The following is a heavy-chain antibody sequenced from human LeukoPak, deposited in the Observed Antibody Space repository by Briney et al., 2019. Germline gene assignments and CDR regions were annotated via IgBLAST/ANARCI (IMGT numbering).Heavy chain of an antibody. CDR2: INHSGST. Sequence: KPSETLSLTCAVYGGSFSGYYWGWIRQPPGKGLEWIGEINHSGSTNYNPSLKSRVTISVDTSKNQFSLKLSSVTAADTAVYYCARGARYYGSGVYYYYYYGMDVWGQGTTVTVSS. CDR3: ARGARYYGSGVYYYYYYGMDV. CDR1: GGSFSGYY. V-gene: IGHV4-34*01. D-gene: IGHD3-10*01. J-gene: IGHJ6*02.